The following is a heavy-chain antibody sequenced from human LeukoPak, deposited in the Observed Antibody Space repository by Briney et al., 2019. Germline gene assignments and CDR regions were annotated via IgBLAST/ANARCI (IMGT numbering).Heavy chain of an antibody. CDR3: ARVDDIGFDP. J-gene: IGHJ5*02. D-gene: IGHD3-9*01. Sequence: SETLSLTCTVSGGSISSYYWSWIRQPPGKGLEWIGYIYYSGSTYYNPSLKSRVTISVDRSKNQFSLKLSSVTAADTAVYYCARVDDIGFDPWGQGTLVTVSS. V-gene: IGHV4-59*12. CDR1: GGSISSYY. CDR2: IYYSGST.